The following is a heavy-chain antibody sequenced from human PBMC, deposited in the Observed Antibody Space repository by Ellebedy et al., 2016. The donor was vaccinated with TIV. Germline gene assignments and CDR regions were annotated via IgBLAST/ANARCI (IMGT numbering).Heavy chain of an antibody. J-gene: IGHJ4*02. V-gene: IGHV3-30*18. Sequence: GESLKISCVASGFVFSAYGIHWVRQAPGKGLEWVGLLSYDGSNKFYGDSVKGRFTMSRDNSKNTLYLEMTSLRPEDTAVYYCAKSGETYGDYPYSDTWGRGTLVTVSS. CDR2: LSYDGSNK. CDR1: GFVFSAYG. D-gene: IGHD4-17*01. CDR3: AKSGETYGDYPYSDT.